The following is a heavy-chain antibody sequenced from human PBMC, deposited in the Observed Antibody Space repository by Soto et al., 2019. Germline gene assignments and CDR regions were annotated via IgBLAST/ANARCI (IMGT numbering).Heavy chain of an antibody. CDR3: ARTNIVATPYFQH. D-gene: IGHD5-12*01. CDR2: IYSGGST. CDR1: GFTVSSNY. V-gene: IGHV3-53*04. Sequence: EVQLVESGGGLVQPGGSLRLSCAASGFTVSSNYMSWVRQAPGKGLEWVSVIYSGGSTYYADSVKGRFTISRHNSKNTLYLQMNSLRAEDTAVYYCARTNIVATPYFQHWGQGTLVTVSS. J-gene: IGHJ1*01.